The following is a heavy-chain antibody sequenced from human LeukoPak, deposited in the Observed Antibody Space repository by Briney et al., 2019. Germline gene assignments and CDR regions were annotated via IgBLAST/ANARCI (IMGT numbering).Heavy chain of an antibody. J-gene: IGHJ4*02. V-gene: IGHV4-4*07. Sequence: SETLSLTCTLSGGSISSYYWSWIRQPAGKGLEWIGRIYTSGSTNYNPSLKSRVTMSVDTSKNQFSLKLSSVTAADTAVYYCARDMAAAGSFDYWGQGTLVTVSS. CDR2: IYTSGST. D-gene: IGHD6-13*01. CDR1: GGSISSYY. CDR3: ARDMAAAGSFDY.